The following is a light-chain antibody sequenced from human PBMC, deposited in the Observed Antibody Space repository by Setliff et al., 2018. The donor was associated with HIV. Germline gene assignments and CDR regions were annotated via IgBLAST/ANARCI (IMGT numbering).Light chain of an antibody. Sequence: QSALTQPPSVSGAPGQRVTISCAGSISNIGAAYDVHWYQQVSGTAPKLLIYGNNNRPSGVPDRFSGSKPGTSASLVITGLQAEDEADYYCQSYDSSLNSWRFGGGTKVTVL. CDR3: QSYDSSLNSWR. CDR2: GNN. CDR1: ISNIGAAYD. V-gene: IGLV1-40*01. J-gene: IGLJ3*02.